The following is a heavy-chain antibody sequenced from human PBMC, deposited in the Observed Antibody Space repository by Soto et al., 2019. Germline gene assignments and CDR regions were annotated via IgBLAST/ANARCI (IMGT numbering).Heavy chain of an antibody. D-gene: IGHD3-22*01. CDR2: IYYSGNT. Sequence: QVQLQESGPGLVKPSQTLSLTCNVSGGSISSSGYYWNWIRQNPGKGLEWIGYIYYSGNTYYNPSLESRVTISGDTSKNQFSLKLSSVTAADTAVYYCAVGRRGYSSGYPPFDYWGQGTLVTVSS. CDR3: AVGRRGYSSGYPPFDY. CDR1: GGSISSSGYY. V-gene: IGHV4-31*03. J-gene: IGHJ4*02.